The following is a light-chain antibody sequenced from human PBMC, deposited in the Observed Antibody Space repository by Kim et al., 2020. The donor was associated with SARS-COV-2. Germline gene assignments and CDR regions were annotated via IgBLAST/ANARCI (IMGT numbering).Light chain of an antibody. J-gene: IGKJ1*01. CDR3: QQYGSSPRT. CDR1: QSVNSGY. CDR2: DTS. Sequence: SPGERATLSCRASQSVNSGYLAWYQQKPGQSPRLLIYDTSSRATGIPDRFSGSGSGTDFTLTISRLEPEDFALYYCQQYGSSPRTFGQGTKVEIK. V-gene: IGKV3-20*01.